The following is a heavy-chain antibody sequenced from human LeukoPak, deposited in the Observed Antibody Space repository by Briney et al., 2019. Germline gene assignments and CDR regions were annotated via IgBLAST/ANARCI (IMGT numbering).Heavy chain of an antibody. V-gene: IGHV3-7*01. Sequence: GGSLRLSCAASGFTFSSYWVSWVRQAPGKGLEWVANIKQDGSEKYYVDSVKGRFTISRDNAKNSLYLQMNSLRAEDTAVYYCARDDYGGEGWFDPWGQGTLVTVSS. CDR2: IKQDGSEK. CDR3: ARDDYGGEGWFDP. D-gene: IGHD4-17*01. CDR1: GFTFSSYW. J-gene: IGHJ5*02.